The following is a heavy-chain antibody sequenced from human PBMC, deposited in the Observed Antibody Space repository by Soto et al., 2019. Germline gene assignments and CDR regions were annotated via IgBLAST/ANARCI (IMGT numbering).Heavy chain of an antibody. J-gene: IGHJ2*01. CDR1: GGTFSSYA. V-gene: IGHV1-69*13. CDR3: ARGEYCGGECYWYFDL. D-gene: IGHD2-21*01. CDR2: IIPIFGTA. Sequence: SVKVSCKASGGTFSSYAISWVRQAPGQGLEWMGGIIPIFGTANYAQKFQGRVTITADESTSTAYMELSSLRSEDTAAYYCARGEYCGGECYWYFDLWGRGTLVTVSS.